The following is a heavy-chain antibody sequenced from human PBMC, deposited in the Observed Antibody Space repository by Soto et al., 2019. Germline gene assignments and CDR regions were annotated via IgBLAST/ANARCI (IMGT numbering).Heavy chain of an antibody. CDR1: GGSVNNANYF. J-gene: IGHJ6*02. Sequence: QVRLEESGPGLVKPSETLSLICSVSGGSVNNANYFWNWIRHHPENGLEWIGYIYYSGSTRYNPSFKTRATLSIDTSKTQFSLMLNSVTVADTAVYFCARDADYGGSRGGMDGWGRGTTVTVSS. CDR3: ARDADYGGSRGGMDG. D-gene: IGHD4-17*01. V-gene: IGHV4-31*03. CDR2: IYYSGST.